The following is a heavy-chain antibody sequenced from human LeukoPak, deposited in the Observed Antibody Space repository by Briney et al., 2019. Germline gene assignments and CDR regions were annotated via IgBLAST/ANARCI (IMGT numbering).Heavy chain of an antibody. CDR3: ATLWFGELLIDY. Sequence: ESLKISCKGSGYSFTSYWISWVRQMPGKGLEWMGRIDPSDSYTNYSPSFQGHVTISADKSISTAYLQWSSLKASDTAMYYCATLWFGELLIDYWGQGTLVTVSS. J-gene: IGHJ4*02. CDR2: IDPSDSYT. V-gene: IGHV5-10-1*01. D-gene: IGHD3-10*01. CDR1: GYSFTSYW.